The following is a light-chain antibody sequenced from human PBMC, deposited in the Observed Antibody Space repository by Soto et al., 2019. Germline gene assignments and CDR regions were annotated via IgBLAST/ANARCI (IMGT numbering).Light chain of an antibody. J-gene: IGKJ1*01. Sequence: ETLMTQSPATLSVSPGERATLSCRASQSVNNNLAWYQQKPGQAPRLLIYGASTRATGIPARFSGSGSGTDFTLTISSLQPEDSATYYCQQSDATPWTFGQGTKVDI. V-gene: IGKV3-15*01. CDR2: GAS. CDR1: QSVNNN. CDR3: QQSDATPWT.